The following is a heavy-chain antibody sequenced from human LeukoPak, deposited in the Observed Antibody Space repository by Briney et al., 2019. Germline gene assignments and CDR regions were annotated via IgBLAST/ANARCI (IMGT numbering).Heavy chain of an antibody. Sequence: GGCLRLSSAASGFTSSTYWMSWVRQAPGQGLEWVANIKQDGSEKYYVDSVKGRFTITRDNAKNSLYPQMNSLRAEDTPVYYGAGSSERSPKREYRDVWGKGTPVTVSS. CDR3: AGSSERSPKREYRDV. D-gene: IGHD1-26*01. V-gene: IGHV3-7*03. CDR2: IKQDGSEK. CDR1: GFTSSTYW. J-gene: IGHJ6*03.